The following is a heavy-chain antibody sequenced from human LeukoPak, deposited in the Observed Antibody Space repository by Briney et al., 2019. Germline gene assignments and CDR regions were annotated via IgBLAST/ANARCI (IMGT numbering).Heavy chain of an antibody. J-gene: IGHJ1*01. CDR1: GFTFTYSW. V-gene: IGHV3-7*01. D-gene: IGHD3-22*01. Sequence: PGGSLRLSCAASGFTFTYSWMTWVRQAPGRGLEWVANINTEGNRKYYVDSVKGRFAISRDNANNSMLLQMTSLRAEDASVYFCARDAGWGYYDLWGQGTPVTVSS. CDR3: ARDAGWGYYDL. CDR2: INTEGNRK.